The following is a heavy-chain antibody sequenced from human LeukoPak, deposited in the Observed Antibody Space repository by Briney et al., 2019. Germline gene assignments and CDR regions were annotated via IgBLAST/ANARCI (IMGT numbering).Heavy chain of an antibody. CDR2: IKSKTDGGTT. CDR3: TSYITMVRGVFEY. CDR1: GFSFSKAW. J-gene: IGHJ4*02. D-gene: IGHD3-10*01. V-gene: IGHV3-15*01. Sequence: PGGSLRLSCAASGFSFSKAWMSWVRQSPGKGLEWVGRIKSKTDGGTTDYTAPVKGRFSISRDDSEDTLYLQMNSLKTEDTAVYYCTSYITMVRGVFEYRGQGTLVTVSS.